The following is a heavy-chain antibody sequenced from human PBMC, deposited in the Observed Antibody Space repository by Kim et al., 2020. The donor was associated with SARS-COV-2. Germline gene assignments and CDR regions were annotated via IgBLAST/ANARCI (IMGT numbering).Heavy chain of an antibody. V-gene: IGHV3-73*01. Sequence: GGSLRLSCAASGFSFSDSAMHWVRQASGKGLEWVGRIRSKANNYATTYAASVKGRFTISRDDSKNAAYLKMNSLKTEDTAVYYCTRVPGTTLAFWVAYDIWGQGTMVTVSS. CDR1: GFSFSDSA. J-gene: IGHJ3*02. CDR3: TRVPGTTLAFWVAYDI. CDR2: IRSKANNYAT. D-gene: IGHD1-1*01.